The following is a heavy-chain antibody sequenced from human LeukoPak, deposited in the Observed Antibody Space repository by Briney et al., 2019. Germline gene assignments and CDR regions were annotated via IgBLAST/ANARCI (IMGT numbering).Heavy chain of an antibody. D-gene: IGHD3-3*01. CDR2: IRSKTDGGTT. Sequence: GGSLXLSCAASGFTFSSYSMNWVRQAPGKGLEWVGRIRSKTDGGTTDYAVSVQGRFTISRDDSKNTLYLQMSSLKTEDTAVYYCAKHIYGVVSIQQWGQGTLVTVSS. CDR3: AKHIYGVVSIQQ. CDR1: GFTFSSYS. J-gene: IGHJ1*01. V-gene: IGHV3-15*01.